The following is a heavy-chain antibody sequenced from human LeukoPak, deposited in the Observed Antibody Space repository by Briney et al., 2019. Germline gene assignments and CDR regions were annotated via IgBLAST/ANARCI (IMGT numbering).Heavy chain of an antibody. CDR2: MYWDDDR. D-gene: IGHD6-13*01. Sequence: ESGPTLVNPKETLTLTCTLSGFSFNTRGVGVGWIRQPPGRALEWLALMYWDDDRRYSPSLKNRLTITKDTSKNQVVLTMTNMDAVDTATYFCVHRLVSGSMWYHHFDSWGQGTLVTVSS. V-gene: IGHV2-5*02. CDR3: VHRLVSGSMWYHHFDS. J-gene: IGHJ4*02. CDR1: GFSFNTRGVG.